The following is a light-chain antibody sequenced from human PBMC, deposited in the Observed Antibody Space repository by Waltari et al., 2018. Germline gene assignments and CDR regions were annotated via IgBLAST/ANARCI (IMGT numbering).Light chain of an antibody. J-gene: IGLJ3*02. CDR3: ATWDGSLTAWV. CDR1: TSNIGRNY. Sequence: QSVLTQPPSASGTPGQRVTISCSGSTSNIGRNYVYWYQQFPGMAPKLLVYRNNERPSGVPDRISGSKSGTSASLAISGLRSEDEADYYCATWDGSLTAWVFGGGTKVTVL. V-gene: IGLV1-47*01. CDR2: RNN.